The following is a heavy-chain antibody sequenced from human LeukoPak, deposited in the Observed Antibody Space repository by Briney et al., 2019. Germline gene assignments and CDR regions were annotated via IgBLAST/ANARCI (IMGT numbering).Heavy chain of an antibody. CDR3: ARMATRGVNPYFDY. CDR2: IDWDDDK. Sequence: GPALVKPTQTLTLTCTFSGFSLSTSGMRVSWIRQPPGKALEWLARIDWDDDKFYSTSLKTRLTISKDPSKNQVVLTMTNMDPVDTATYYCARMATRGVNPYFDYWGQGTLVTVSP. V-gene: IGHV2-70*04. J-gene: IGHJ4*02. CDR1: GFSLSTSGMR. D-gene: IGHD3-10*01.